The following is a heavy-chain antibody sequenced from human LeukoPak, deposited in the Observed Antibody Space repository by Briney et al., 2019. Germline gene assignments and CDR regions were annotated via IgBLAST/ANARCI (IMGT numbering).Heavy chain of an antibody. Sequence: GRSLRLSCAASGFTFSSYAMHWVRQAPGKGLEWVAVISYDGSNKYYADSVKGRFTISRDNSKNTLYPQMNSLRAEDTAVYYCARGLTGGGIRYNWFDPWGQGTLVTVSS. CDR1: GFTFSSYA. CDR3: ARGLTGGGIRYNWFDP. V-gene: IGHV3-30*01. J-gene: IGHJ5*02. D-gene: IGHD7-27*01. CDR2: ISYDGSNK.